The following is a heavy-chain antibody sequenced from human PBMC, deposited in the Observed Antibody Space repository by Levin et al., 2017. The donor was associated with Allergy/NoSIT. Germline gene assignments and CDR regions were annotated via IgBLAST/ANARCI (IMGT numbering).Heavy chain of an antibody. CDR1: GFTFSYYN. J-gene: IGHJ3*02. V-gene: IGHV3-21*01. D-gene: IGHD2-15*01. CDR2: ISSSGSYI. Sequence: GGSLRLSCLASGFTFSYYNMNWVRQAPGKGLEWVSSISSSGSYIYHADSVKGRFTISRDNAKNSLYLQMNSLRAEDTAVYYCAKGYCSGGSCYWAFDIWGQGTMVTVSS. CDR3: AKGYCSGGSCYWAFDI.